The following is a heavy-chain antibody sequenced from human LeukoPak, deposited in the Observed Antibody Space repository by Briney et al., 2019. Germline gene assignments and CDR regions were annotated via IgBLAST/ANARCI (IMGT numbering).Heavy chain of an antibody. J-gene: IGHJ5*02. D-gene: IGHD3-9*01. Sequence: PSETLSLTCTVSGGSISSYYWSWIRQPPGKGLEWIGYIYYSGSTNYNPSLKSRVTISVDTSKNQFSLKLSSVTAADTAVYYCARRGSNYDILTGYGCWFDPWGQGTLVTVSS. V-gene: IGHV4-59*01. CDR3: ARRGSNYDILTGYGCWFDP. CDR2: IYYSGST. CDR1: GGSISSYY.